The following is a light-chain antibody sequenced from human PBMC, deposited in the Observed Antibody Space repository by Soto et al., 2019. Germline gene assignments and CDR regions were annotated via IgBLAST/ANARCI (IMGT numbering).Light chain of an antibody. Sequence: QSVLTQPPSVSGAPGRRVTISCIGSSSNIGAGYDVHWYQQLPGTAPKLLIYGNSNRPSGVPDRFSGSKSGTSASLAITGLQAEDEADYYCQSYDSSLSGYVFGTGTKVTVL. J-gene: IGLJ1*01. CDR1: SSNIGAGYD. V-gene: IGLV1-40*01. CDR2: GNS. CDR3: QSYDSSLSGYV.